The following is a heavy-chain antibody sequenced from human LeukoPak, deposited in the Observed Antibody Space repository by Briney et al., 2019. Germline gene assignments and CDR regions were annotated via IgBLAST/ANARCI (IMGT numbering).Heavy chain of an antibody. V-gene: IGHV4-4*02. CDR1: GGSISSSNW. D-gene: IGHD3-16*01. CDR3: ARATFGGVMFDY. CDR2: IYHSGST. Sequence: SETLSLTCAVSGGSISSSNWWSWVRQPPGKGLEWIGDIYHSGSTNYNPSLKSRVTISVDKSKNQFSLKLSSVTAADTAVYYCARATFGGVMFDYWGQGTLVTVSS. J-gene: IGHJ4*02.